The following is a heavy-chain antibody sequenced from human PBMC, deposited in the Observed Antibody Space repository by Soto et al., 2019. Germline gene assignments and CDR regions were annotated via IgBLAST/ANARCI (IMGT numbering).Heavy chain of an antibody. CDR2: IYYSGST. J-gene: IGHJ4*02. V-gene: IGHV4-39*02. Sequence: SETLSLTCTVSGGSISSSSYYWGWIRQPPGKGLEWIGSIYYSGSTYYNPSLKSRVTISVDTSKNQFSLKLSSVTAADTAVYYCAREPSGWLPVRKGFDYWGQGTLVTVSS. CDR3: AREPSGWLPVRKGFDY. D-gene: IGHD6-19*01. CDR1: GGSISSSSYY.